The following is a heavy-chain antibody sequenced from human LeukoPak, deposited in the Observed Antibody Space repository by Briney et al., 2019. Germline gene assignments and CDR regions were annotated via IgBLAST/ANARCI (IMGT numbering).Heavy chain of an antibody. CDR2: INPNSGGT. V-gene: IGHV1-2*02. D-gene: IGHD5-18*01. CDR3: ARARVTKRGYSYGYGY. CDR1: GYTFTGYY. Sequence: ASVKVSCKASGYTFTGYYMHWVRQAPGQGLEWMGWINPNSGGTNYAQKFQGRGTMTRDTSISTAYMELSRLRSDDTAVYYCARARVTKRGYSYGYGYWGQGTLVTVSS. J-gene: IGHJ4*02.